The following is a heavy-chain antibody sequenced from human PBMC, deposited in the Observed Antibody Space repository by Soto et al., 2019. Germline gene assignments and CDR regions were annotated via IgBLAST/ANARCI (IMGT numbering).Heavy chain of an antibody. CDR3: ARDSTGTTGSRYYYYGMDV. V-gene: IGHV1-2*04. CDR2: INPNSGGT. Sequence: ASVKVSCKASGYTFTGYYMHWVRQAPGQGLEWMGWINPNSGGTNYAQKFQGWVTMTRDTSISTAYMELSRLRSDDTAVYYCARDSTGTTGSRYYYYGMDVWGQGTTVTVSS. J-gene: IGHJ6*02. CDR1: GYTFTGYY. D-gene: IGHD1-7*01.